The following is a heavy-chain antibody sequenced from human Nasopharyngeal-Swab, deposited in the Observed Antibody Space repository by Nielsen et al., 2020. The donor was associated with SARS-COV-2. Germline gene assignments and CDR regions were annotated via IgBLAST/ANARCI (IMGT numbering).Heavy chain of an antibody. D-gene: IGHD3-3*01. CDR2: ISSSGSTI. J-gene: IGHJ6*02. CDR1: GFTFSDYY. CDR3: AREKYDFWSGYYGCGMDV. Sequence: GESLKISCAASGFTFSDYYLSWIRQAPGKGLEWVSYISSSGSTIYYADSVKGRFTISRDNAKNSLYLQMNSLRAEDTAVYYCAREKYDFWSGYYGCGMDVWGQGTTVTVSS. V-gene: IGHV3-11*01.